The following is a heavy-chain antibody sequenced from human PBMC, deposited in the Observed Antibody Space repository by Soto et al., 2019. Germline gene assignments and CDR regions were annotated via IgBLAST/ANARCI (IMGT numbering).Heavy chain of an antibody. CDR2: ISDRGSRM. D-gene: IGHD1-26*01. Sequence: EVQLVESGGGFVQPGGSLRLSCIVSGFTLSDYGLNWVRQAPGKRLEWVSYISDRGSRMFYADSVKGRFTISRDTANISLHLQMNSLRVEDTAVYYCAPKGVGATGYIYWCQGTLVTFSS. V-gene: IGHV3-48*01. CDR3: APKGVGATGYIY. J-gene: IGHJ4*02. CDR1: GFTLSDYG.